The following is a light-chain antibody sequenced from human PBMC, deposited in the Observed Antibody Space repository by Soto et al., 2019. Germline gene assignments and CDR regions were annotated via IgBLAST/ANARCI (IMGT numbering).Light chain of an antibody. V-gene: IGKV1-13*02. Sequence: AIQLTQSASSLSASVGDRVTITCRASQSISSALAWYQQKPGKAPKLLIYDASSLESGVPSRFSGSGSGTDFTLTISSLQPEDFATYYCQQFNSYPITFGPGTKVDIK. CDR1: QSISSA. CDR3: QQFNSYPIT. CDR2: DAS. J-gene: IGKJ3*01.